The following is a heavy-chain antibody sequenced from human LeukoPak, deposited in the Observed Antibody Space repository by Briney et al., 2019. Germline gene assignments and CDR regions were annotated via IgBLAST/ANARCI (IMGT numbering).Heavy chain of an antibody. Sequence: GGSLRLSCAASGFTFSDYYMSWIRQAPGKGLEWVSYISSSGSTIYYADSVKGRFTISRDNAKNSLYLQMNSLRAEDTAVYYCARDYYDNSAYYYMDVWGKGTTVTVSS. CDR2: ISSSGSTI. D-gene: IGHD3-22*01. CDR3: ARDYYDNSAYYYMDV. CDR1: GFTFSDYY. V-gene: IGHV3-11*04. J-gene: IGHJ6*03.